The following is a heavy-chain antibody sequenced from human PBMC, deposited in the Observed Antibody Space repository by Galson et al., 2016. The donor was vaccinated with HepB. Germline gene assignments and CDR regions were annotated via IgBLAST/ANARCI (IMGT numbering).Heavy chain of an antibody. D-gene: IGHD3-22*01. V-gene: IGHV1-69*13. Sequence: SVKVSCKVSGVTFNDYAISFVRQALGQGLEWMGGIIPIFGTVNYAQNFQGRLTITADESTSTADMELSRLRSEDTALYFCVGSYYYDSSGQAFDVWGQGTRVTVAS. CDR2: IIPIFGTV. CDR3: VGSYYYDSSGQAFDV. J-gene: IGHJ3*01. CDR1: GVTFNDYA.